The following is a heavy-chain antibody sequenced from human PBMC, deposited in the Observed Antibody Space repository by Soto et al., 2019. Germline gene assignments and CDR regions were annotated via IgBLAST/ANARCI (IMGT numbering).Heavy chain of an antibody. Sequence: SETLSLTCTVSGSSISYYYWNWIRQPPGKGLEWIGYMYYSGVSNYNPSLNSRVTISVDTSKTQFSLKLTSVTAADTAVYHCARGGYCNGSACRGAFYYFQYGMDVWGQGTTVTVSS. D-gene: IGHD2-15*01. V-gene: IGHV4-59*01. CDR3: ARGGYCNGSACRGAFYYFQYGMDV. CDR1: GSSISYYY. CDR2: MYYSGVS. J-gene: IGHJ6*02.